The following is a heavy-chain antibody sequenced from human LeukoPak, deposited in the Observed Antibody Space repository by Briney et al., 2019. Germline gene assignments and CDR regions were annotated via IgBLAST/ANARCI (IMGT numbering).Heavy chain of an antibody. J-gene: IGHJ4*02. CDR1: GGSISSSSYY. Sequence: SQTLSLTCTVSGGSISSSSYYWGWIRQPPGKGLEWIGSIYYSGSTYYNPSLKSRVTISVDTSKNQFSLKLSSVTAADTAVYYCAREGDYEPSGDYWGQGTLVTVSS. D-gene: IGHD4-17*01. CDR2: IYYSGST. CDR3: AREGDYEPSGDY. V-gene: IGHV4-39*07.